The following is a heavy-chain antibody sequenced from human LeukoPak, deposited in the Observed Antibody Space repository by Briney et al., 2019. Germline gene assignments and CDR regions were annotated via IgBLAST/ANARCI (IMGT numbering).Heavy chain of an antibody. J-gene: IGHJ5*02. Sequence: ASVKVSCKASGFTFTSCDINWVRQASGQWLELMGWRNPNNGNTGYAQKFRGRVTMTRDTSISTAYMELRGLRSEDTAVYYCVRDGEGAAISVNYWFDPWGQGTLVTASS. CDR3: VRDGEGAAISVNYWFDP. CDR2: RNPNNGNT. V-gene: IGHV1-8*01. D-gene: IGHD2-2*02. CDR1: GFTFTSCD.